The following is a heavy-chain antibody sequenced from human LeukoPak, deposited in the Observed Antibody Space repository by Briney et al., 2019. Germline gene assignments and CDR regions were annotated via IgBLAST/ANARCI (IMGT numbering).Heavy chain of an antibody. Sequence: SETLSLTCTVSGGSITNYYWSWIRQPPGKGLEWIGYIYHTGRTSYNPSLKSRVTISVDRSKNQFSLKLNSVTAADTAVYFCARAEGSGSGAYTLDYWGQGILVTVSS. CDR3: ARAEGSGSGAYTLDY. CDR2: IYHTGRT. J-gene: IGHJ4*02. V-gene: IGHV4-59*12. D-gene: IGHD3-10*01. CDR1: GGSITNYY.